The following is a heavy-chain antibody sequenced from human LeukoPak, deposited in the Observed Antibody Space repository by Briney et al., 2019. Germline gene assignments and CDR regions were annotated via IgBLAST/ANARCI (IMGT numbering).Heavy chain of an antibody. CDR2: IIPILGIA. Sequence: ASVKVSCKASGGTFSSYAISWVRQAPGQGLEWMGRIIPILGIANYAQKFQGRVTITADKSTSTAYMELSSLRSEDTAVYYCARDNAIFGVVIIYNGMDVWGQGTTVTVSS. J-gene: IGHJ6*02. CDR3: ARDNAIFGVVIIYNGMDV. CDR1: GGTFSSYA. V-gene: IGHV1-69*04. D-gene: IGHD3-3*01.